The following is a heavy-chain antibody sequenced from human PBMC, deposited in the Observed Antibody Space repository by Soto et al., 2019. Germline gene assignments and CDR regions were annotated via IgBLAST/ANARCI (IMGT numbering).Heavy chain of an antibody. J-gene: IGHJ4*02. D-gene: IGHD6-19*01. CDR3: AKGGRQWLVTSDFNY. CDR1: GFTFSSYA. Sequence: GGSLRLSCAASGFTFSSYAMRLVRRAPGKGLEWVSAISGSGGSTYYADSVKGRFTISRDNSKNTVSLEMTSLRAEDTAVYYCAKGGRQWLVTSDFNYWGQGA. V-gene: IGHV3-23*01. CDR2: ISGSGGST.